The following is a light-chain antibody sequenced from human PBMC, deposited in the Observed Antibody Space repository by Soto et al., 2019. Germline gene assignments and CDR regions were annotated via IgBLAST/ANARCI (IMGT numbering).Light chain of an antibody. Sequence: EIVLTQSPGTLSLSPGERATLSCRAIQIVSSTYLAWFQQKPGQAPRLLIYGASTRSTGIPDRFSGSGSGTVFTLTISGLEPEDFALYYCQQYGVTPPNTFGGGTKGEV. CDR1: QIVSSTY. V-gene: IGKV3-20*01. CDR3: QQYGVTPPNT. J-gene: IGKJ4*01. CDR2: GAS.